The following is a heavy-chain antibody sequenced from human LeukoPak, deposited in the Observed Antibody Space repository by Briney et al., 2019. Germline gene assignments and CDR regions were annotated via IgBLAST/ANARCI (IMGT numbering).Heavy chain of an antibody. CDR2: ISASGGVT. CDR3: AKGCTSSSCDEGRWFDP. D-gene: IGHD3-22*01. V-gene: IGHV3-23*01. J-gene: IGHJ5*02. Sequence: GGSLRLSCAASGLTFSGYAMGWVRQPPGQGLEWVSIISASGGVTQDAASVKGRFTISRDNSKNTLYLQMNSLRADDTAVYFCAKGCTSSSCDEGRWFDPWGQGTMVTVSS. CDR1: GLTFSGYA.